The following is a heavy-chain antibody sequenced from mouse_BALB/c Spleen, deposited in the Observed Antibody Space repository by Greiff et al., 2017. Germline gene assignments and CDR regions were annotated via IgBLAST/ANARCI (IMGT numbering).Heavy chain of an antibody. J-gene: IGHJ3*01. CDR1: GFYITDNY. V-gene: IGHV14-3*02. Sequence: EVQLQQSGAELVKPGASVKLSCTASGFYITDNYMHWVKQRPEQGLEWIGRIDPANGNTKYDPKFQGKATITADTSSNTAYLQLSSLTSADTAVYYSARDGYYGAYWGQGTLVTVSA. D-gene: IGHD2-3*01. CDR3: ARDGYYGAY. CDR2: IDPANGNT.